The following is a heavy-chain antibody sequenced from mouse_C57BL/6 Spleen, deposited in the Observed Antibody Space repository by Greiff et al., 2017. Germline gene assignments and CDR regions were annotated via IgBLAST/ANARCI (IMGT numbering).Heavy chain of an antibody. CDR1: GYTFTSYW. CDR2: IYPSDSET. J-gene: IGHJ3*01. Sequence: QVQLQQPGAELVRPGSSVKLSCKASGYTFTSYWMDWVKQRPGQGLEWIGNIYPSDSETHYKPKFKDKATLTVDKSSSTAYMQLSSLTAEDSAVYYGARRGYCDYEGGWFADWGQGTLVTVSA. D-gene: IGHD2-4*01. CDR3: ARRGYCDYEGGWFAD. V-gene: IGHV1-61*01.